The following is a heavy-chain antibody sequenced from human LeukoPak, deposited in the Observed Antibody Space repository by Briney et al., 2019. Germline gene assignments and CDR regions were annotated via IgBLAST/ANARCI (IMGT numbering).Heavy chain of an antibody. Sequence: GGSLRLSCTTSGFTFSDFYMSWVRQAPGKGLEWLSYISSSGGAISYADSVKGRFTISRDNTKNSLYLQINSLRAEDTAVYYCAKDPTVTTPDYFDYWGQGTLVTVSS. CDR2: ISSSGGAI. CDR3: AKDPTVTTPDYFDY. CDR1: GFTFSDFY. J-gene: IGHJ4*02. D-gene: IGHD4-17*01. V-gene: IGHV3-11*01.